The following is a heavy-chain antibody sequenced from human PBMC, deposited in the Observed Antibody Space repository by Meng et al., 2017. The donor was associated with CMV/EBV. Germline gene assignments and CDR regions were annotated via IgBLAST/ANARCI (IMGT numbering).Heavy chain of an antibody. CDR1: GYTFTGYY. CDR3: ASFGYYGSGSYHSY. Sequence: ASVKVSCKASGYTFTGYYMHWVRQAPGQGLEWMGWINPNSGGTNYAQKFQGRVTMTRDTSISTAYMELSRLRADDTAVYYCASFGYYGSGSYHSYWGQGTLVIVSS. J-gene: IGHJ4*02. V-gene: IGHV1-2*02. CDR2: INPNSGGT. D-gene: IGHD3-10*01.